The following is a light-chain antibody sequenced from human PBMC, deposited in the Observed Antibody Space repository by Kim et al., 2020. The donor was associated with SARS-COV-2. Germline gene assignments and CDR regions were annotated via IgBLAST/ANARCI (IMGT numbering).Light chain of an antibody. CDR1: QGISSY. CDR3: QQYYSYPWT. V-gene: IGKV1-8*01. Sequence: AIRITQSPSSLSASTGDRVTITCRASQGISSYLAWYQQKPGKAPKLLIYAASTLQSGVSSRFSGSGSGTDFTLTISCLQSEDFATYYCQQYYSYPWTFGQGTKVEIK. J-gene: IGKJ1*01. CDR2: AAS.